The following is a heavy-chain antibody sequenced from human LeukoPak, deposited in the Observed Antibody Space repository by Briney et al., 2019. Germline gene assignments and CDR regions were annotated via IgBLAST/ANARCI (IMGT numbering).Heavy chain of an antibody. J-gene: IGHJ6*02. CDR2: IYTSGST. D-gene: IGHD2-15*01. CDR3: ARGPIDGSYYYYGMDV. CDR1: GGSISSYY. V-gene: IGHV4-4*07. Sequence: SETLSLTCTVSGGSISSYYWSWIRQPAGKGLEWIGRIYTSGSTNYNPSLKSRVTMSVDTSKNQFSLKLSPVTAADTAVYYCARGPIDGSYYYYGMDVWGQGTTVTVSS.